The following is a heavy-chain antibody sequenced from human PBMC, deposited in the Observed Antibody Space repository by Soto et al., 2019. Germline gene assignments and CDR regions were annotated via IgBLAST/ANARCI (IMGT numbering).Heavy chain of an antibody. CDR2: ISSYNGDT. J-gene: IGHJ6*02. CDR3: ARERVAAYYYYGMDV. D-gene: IGHD5-12*01. Sequence: QVQLVQSGAEVKKPGASVKVSCKASGYTFTRSGISWVRQAPGQGPEWMGWISSYNGDTNYAQTFQGRVTMTTATSXXTAYMELRSLRSDDTAVYYCARERVAAYYYYGMDVWGQGTAVTVSS. CDR1: GYTFTRSG. V-gene: IGHV1-18*01.